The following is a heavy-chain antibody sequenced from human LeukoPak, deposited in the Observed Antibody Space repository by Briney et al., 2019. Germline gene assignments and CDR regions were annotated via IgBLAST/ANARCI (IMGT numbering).Heavy chain of an antibody. CDR2: INPSGGST. D-gene: IGHD3-10*01. CDR1: GYTFTSYY. Sequence: GASVKVSCKASGYTFTSYYIHWVRQAPGQGLEWMGLINPSGGSTNYAQKFQGRGTMTRDTSVGTAYMELSSLRSEDTAVYYCARAIRRGELERYWGQGTLVTVSS. V-gene: IGHV1-46*01. CDR3: ARAIRRGELERY. J-gene: IGHJ4*02.